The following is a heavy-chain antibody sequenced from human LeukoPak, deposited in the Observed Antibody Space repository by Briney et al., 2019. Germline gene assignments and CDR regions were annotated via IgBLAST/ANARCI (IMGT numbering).Heavy chain of an antibody. CDR2: MIPIFGTA. Sequence: GASVKVSCKASRGTFSSYAISTVPQSPGQGLEAWGGMIPIFGTANYAQKFQGRVTITTDESTSTAYIELSSLRSEDTAVYYCARASGIAAPDTGGAFDIWGQGTMVTVSS. CDR3: ARASGIAAPDTGGAFDI. CDR1: RGTFSSYA. V-gene: IGHV1-69*05. J-gene: IGHJ3*02. D-gene: IGHD6-6*01.